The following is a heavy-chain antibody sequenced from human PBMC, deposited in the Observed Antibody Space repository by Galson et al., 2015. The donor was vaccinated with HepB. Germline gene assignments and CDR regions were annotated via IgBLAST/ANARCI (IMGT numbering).Heavy chain of an antibody. CDR2: TYYRSKWYN. CDR3: ARGFNTMVRGVIPQSAYYYGMDV. Sequence: CAISGDSVSSNSAAWNWIRQSPSRGLEWLGRTYYRSKWYNDYAVSVKSRITINPDTSKNQFSLQLNSVTPEDTAVYYCARGFNTMVRGVIPQSAYYYGMDVWGQGTTVTVSS. V-gene: IGHV6-1*01. J-gene: IGHJ6*02. CDR1: GDSVSSNSAA. D-gene: IGHD3-10*01.